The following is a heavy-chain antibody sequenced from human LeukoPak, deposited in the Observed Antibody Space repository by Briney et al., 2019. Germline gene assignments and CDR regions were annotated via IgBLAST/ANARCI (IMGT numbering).Heavy chain of an antibody. CDR1: GGSISSSSYY. Sequence: KSSETLSLTCTVSGGSISSSSYYWGWIRQPPGKGLEWIGSIYYSGSTYYNPSLKSRVTISVDTSKNQFSLKLSSVTAADTAVYYCPRHPSNYYDSSGYPPPHGYYYMDVWGKGTTVTISS. CDR3: PRHPSNYYDSSGYPPPHGYYYMDV. J-gene: IGHJ6*03. V-gene: IGHV4-39*01. CDR2: IYYSGST. D-gene: IGHD3-22*01.